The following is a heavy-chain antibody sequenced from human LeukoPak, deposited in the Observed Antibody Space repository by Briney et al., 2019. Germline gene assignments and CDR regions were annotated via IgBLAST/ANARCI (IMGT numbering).Heavy chain of an antibody. D-gene: IGHD1-26*01. J-gene: IGHJ4*02. V-gene: IGHV4-4*02. Sequence: PSETLSLTRGVSGGSIRSTNWWSWVRQPPGQGLEWIGEISLTGETNYNPSLNGRVTMSLDGSRNQLSLTLTSVTAADTAIYYCSRESGAFCPFGYWGQGTLVIVPP. CDR1: GGSIRSTNW. CDR3: SRESGAFCPFGY. CDR2: ISLTGET.